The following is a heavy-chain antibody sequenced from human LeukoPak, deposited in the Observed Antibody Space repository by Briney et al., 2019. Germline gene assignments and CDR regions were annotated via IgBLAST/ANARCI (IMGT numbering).Heavy chain of an antibody. J-gene: IGHJ5*02. CDR3: ARPYYYDSRIDP. Sequence: SETLSLTCTVSGGSITGYYWSWIRQPPGKGLEWIGYMYYSGSTYYNPSLKSRATISVDTSKNQFSLKLSSVTAADTAVYYCARPYYYDSRIDPWGQGTLVTVSS. CDR1: GGSITGYY. V-gene: IGHV4-59*06. D-gene: IGHD3-22*01. CDR2: MYYSGST.